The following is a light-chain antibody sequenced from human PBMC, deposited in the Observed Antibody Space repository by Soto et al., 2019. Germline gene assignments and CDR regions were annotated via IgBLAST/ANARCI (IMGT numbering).Light chain of an antibody. V-gene: IGKV1-39*01. CDR3: QQSYSTPRT. CDR1: QSISSY. CDR2: AAS. Sequence: DIPMTQSPSSLSASVGDRVTITCRASQSISSYLNWYQQKRGKAPKLLIYAASSLQSGVPSRFSGSGSGTDFTLTISSLQPEDFATYYCQQSYSTPRTFGQGTKVDIK. J-gene: IGKJ1*01.